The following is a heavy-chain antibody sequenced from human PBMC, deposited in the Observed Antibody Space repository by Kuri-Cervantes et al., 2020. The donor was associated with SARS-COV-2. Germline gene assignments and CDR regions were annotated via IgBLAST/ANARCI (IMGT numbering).Heavy chain of an antibody. D-gene: IGHD3-16*01. CDR3: ARDPGGTS. Sequence: GESLKISCAASGFTFSSYAMHGVRQAPGKGLEWVAVISYDGSNKYYADSVKGRFTISRDNSKNTLYLQMNSLRAEDAAVYYCARDPGGTSWGQGTLVTVSS. CDR2: ISYDGSNK. J-gene: IGHJ4*02. V-gene: IGHV3-30-3*01. CDR1: GFTFSSYA.